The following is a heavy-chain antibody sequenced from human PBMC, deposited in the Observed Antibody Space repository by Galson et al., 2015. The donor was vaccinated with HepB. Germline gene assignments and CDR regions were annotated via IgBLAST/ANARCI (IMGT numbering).Heavy chain of an antibody. Sequence: SLRLSCAASGFTLSNHAMHWVRQAPGKGLEWVALISFEGTATYYGDSVKGRFTISRDISKNTLHLQINSLRPEDSAVYYCAKDWGFSVAGTHWYFDLWGRGTLVTVSS. V-gene: IGHV3-30*18. CDR1: GFTLSNHA. CDR2: ISFEGTAT. J-gene: IGHJ2*01. CDR3: AKDWGFSVAGTHWYFDL. D-gene: IGHD6-19*01.